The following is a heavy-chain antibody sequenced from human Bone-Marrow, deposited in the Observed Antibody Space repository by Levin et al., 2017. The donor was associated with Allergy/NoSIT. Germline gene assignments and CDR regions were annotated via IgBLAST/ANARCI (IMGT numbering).Heavy chain of an antibody. CDR1: GFTFSDYY. CDR2: ISSSGSTI. V-gene: IGHV3-11*01. Sequence: GGSLRLSCAASGFTFSDYYMSWIRQAPGKGLEWVSYISSSGSTIYYADSVKGRFTISRDNAKNSLYLQMNSLRAEDTAVYYCASLGYDFWSGYSNWFDPWGQGTLVTVSS. D-gene: IGHD3-3*01. CDR3: ASLGYDFWSGYSNWFDP. J-gene: IGHJ5*02.